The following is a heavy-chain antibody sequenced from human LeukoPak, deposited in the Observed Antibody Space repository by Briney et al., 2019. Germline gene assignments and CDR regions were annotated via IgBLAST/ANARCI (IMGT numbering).Heavy chain of an antibody. CDR3: ARTCSSSSCYMVH. J-gene: IGHJ4*02. Sequence: ASVKVSCKASGYTFTGYYIHWVRQAPGQGLEGMGWINPNSGGTNYAQKFQGRVTMTRDTSISTAYMERSRLRSDDTAVYYCARTCSSSSCYMVHWGQGTLVTVSS. CDR2: INPNSGGT. V-gene: IGHV1-2*02. D-gene: IGHD2-2*02. CDR1: GYTFTGYY.